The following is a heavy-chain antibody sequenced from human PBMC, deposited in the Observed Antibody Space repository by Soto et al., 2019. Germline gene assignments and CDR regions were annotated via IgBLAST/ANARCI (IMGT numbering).Heavy chain of an antibody. Sequence: GGSLRLSCAPSGFTFRDFAMIWVRQAPGKRLEWVSAISGSGETPYYADSVKGRFIISRDNFRNTLYLQMSSLRVEDTAVYYCAKDRPSRNTGYDFDADYWGQGTLVTVSS. CDR2: ISGSGETP. J-gene: IGHJ4*02. D-gene: IGHD5-12*01. CDR3: AKDRPSRNTGYDFDADY. CDR1: GFTFRDFA. V-gene: IGHV3-23*01.